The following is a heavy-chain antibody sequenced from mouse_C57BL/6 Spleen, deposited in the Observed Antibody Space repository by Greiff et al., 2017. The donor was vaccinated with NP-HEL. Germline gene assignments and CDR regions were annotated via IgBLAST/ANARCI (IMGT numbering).Heavy chain of an antibody. CDR1: GYAFSSSW. J-gene: IGHJ1*03. CDR3: ANSNLFWYFDV. CDR2: IYPGDGDT. V-gene: IGHV1-82*01. Sequence: QVHVKQSGPELVKPGASVKISCKASGYAFSSSWMNWVKQRPGKGLEWIGRIYPGDGDTNYNGKFKGKATLTADKSSSTAYMQLSSLTSEDSAVYFCANSNLFWYFDVWGTGTTVTVSS. D-gene: IGHD2-5*01.